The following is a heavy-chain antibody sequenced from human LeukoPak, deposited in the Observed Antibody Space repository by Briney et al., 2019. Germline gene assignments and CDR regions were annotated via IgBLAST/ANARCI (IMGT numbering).Heavy chain of an antibody. CDR2: ISSSSLYI. CDR1: GGSISSSS. CDR3: ARAGSGYTSPSDY. V-gene: IGHV3-21*01. J-gene: IGHJ4*02. Sequence: PSETLSLTCTVSGGSISSSSYYWGWIRQPPGKGPEWVSSISSSSLYIYYRDSVKGRFTISRDNAKHSVYLQMNRLRAEDTAVYYCARAGSGYTSPSDYWGQGTLVTVSS. D-gene: IGHD6-13*01.